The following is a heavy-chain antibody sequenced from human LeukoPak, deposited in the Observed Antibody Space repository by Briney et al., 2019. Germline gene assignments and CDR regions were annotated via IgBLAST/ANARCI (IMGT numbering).Heavy chain of an antibody. CDR1: GGSISSGGYY. J-gene: IGHJ4*02. CDR2: IYYSGST. V-gene: IGHV4-31*03. CDR3: ARVGSSGWRNRNFDY. D-gene: IGHD6-19*01. Sequence: ASQTLSLTCTVSGGSISSGGYYWSWIRQHPGKGLEWIGYIYYSGSTYYNPSLKSRVTISVDTSKNQFSLKLSSVTAADTAVYYCARVGSSGWRNRNFDYWGQGTLVTVSS.